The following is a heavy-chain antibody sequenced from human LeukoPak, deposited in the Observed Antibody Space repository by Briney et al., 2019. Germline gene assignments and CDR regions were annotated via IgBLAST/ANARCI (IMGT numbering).Heavy chain of an antibody. CDR2: IYEGGNT. Sequence: PGGSLRLSCAASGFTVSSIYMSWVRQAPGKGLEWVSVIYEGGNTYYAPSVEGRFTISRDNSKNTLYLQMNSLRAEHTAVYYCVRAGDMINFQDWGQGTLVTVSS. D-gene: IGHD3-22*01. V-gene: IGHV3-66*01. J-gene: IGHJ1*01. CDR1: GFTVSSIY. CDR3: VRAGDMINFQD.